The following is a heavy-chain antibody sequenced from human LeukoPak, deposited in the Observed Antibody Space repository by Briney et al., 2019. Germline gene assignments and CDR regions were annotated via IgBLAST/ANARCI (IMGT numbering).Heavy chain of an antibody. D-gene: IGHD6-19*01. Sequence: ASVKVSCKASGYTFTSYYMHWVRQAPGQGLEWMGIINPSGGSTSYAQKFQGRVTMTRDMSTSTVYMELSSLRSEDTAVYYCASPPAIGGWYGAFDIWGQGTMVTVSS. CDR2: INPSGGST. J-gene: IGHJ3*02. V-gene: IGHV1-46*01. CDR3: ASPPAIGGWYGAFDI. CDR1: GYTFTSYY.